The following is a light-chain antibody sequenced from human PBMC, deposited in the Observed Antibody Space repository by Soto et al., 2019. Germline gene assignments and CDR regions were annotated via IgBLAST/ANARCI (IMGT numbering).Light chain of an antibody. CDR2: EVN. Sequence: QSVLTQPPSASGSPGQSVTISCTGTSSDFAAYNYVSWYQQHPCKAPKLILYEVNQRPSGVPDRFSGSKSGNTASLTVSGLQAEDEADYYCSSYFDSNNLRVFGPGTKVTVL. J-gene: IGLJ1*01. CDR1: SSDFAAYNY. V-gene: IGLV2-8*01. CDR3: SSYFDSNNLRV.